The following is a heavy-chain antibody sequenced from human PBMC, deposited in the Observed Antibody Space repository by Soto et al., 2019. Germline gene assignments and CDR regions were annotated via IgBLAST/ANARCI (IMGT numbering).Heavy chain of an antibody. D-gene: IGHD2-15*01. V-gene: IGHV3-21*02. CDR1: GFTFSTST. CDR2: ISSISTYT. J-gene: IGHJ4*02. CDR3: ARVGSPGYCSGGYCPPPDY. Sequence: EVQLVESGGGLVKPGGSLRLSCAASGFTFSTSTMNWFRQAPGQGLEWVSSISSISTYTYYAASVKGRFTISRDNAKNSLYLQMNSLRAEDTAVYYCARVGSPGYCSGGYCPPPDYWGQGTLVTVSS.